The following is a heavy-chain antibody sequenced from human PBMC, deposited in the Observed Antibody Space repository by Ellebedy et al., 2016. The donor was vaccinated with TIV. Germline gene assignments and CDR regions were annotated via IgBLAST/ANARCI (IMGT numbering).Heavy chain of an antibody. CDR2: VNGTGDET. D-gene: IGHD1-26*01. CDR3: AKDPVAEWDPRVTDY. J-gene: IGHJ4*02. Sequence: GGSLRLXXAASGFTFSNYAMSWVRQAPGKGLEWVSAVNGTGDETWYTDSVKGRFTISRDNSKNTLYLQMNSLRAEDTAVYYCAKDPVAEWDPRVTDYWGQGTLVTVSS. CDR1: GFTFSNYA. V-gene: IGHV3-23*01.